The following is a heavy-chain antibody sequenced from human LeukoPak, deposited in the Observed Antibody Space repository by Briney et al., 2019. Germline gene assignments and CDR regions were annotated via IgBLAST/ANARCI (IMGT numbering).Heavy chain of an antibody. CDR2: ISGSGGST. CDR3: AKDDFWSGYGEKTNWFDS. CDR1: GFTFSSYA. D-gene: IGHD3-3*01. Sequence: PGGSLRLSCAASGFTFSSYAMSWVRQAPGEGLEWVSAISGSGGSTYYADSVKGRFTISRDNSKNTLYLQMNSLRAEDTAVYYCAKDDFWSGYGEKTNWFDSWGQGTLVTVSS. J-gene: IGHJ5*01. V-gene: IGHV3-23*01.